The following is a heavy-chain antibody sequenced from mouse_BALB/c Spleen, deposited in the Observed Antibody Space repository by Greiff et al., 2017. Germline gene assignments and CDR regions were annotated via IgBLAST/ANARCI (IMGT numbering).Heavy chain of an antibody. CDR1: GFSLTSYG. Sequence: VQLVESGPGLVQPSQSLSITCTVSGFSLTSYGVHWVRQSPGKGLEWLGVIWSGGSTDYNAAFISRLSISKDNSKSQVFFKMNSLQADDTAIYYCASYGNWYFDVWGAGTTVTVSS. CDR2: IWSGGST. V-gene: IGHV2-4-1*01. CDR3: ASYGNWYFDV. J-gene: IGHJ1*01. D-gene: IGHD2-1*01.